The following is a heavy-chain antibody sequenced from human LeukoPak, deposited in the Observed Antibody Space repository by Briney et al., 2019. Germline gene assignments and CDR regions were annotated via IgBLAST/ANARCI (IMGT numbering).Heavy chain of an antibody. CDR2: LNPNSGNT. CDR3: ARGVRFGELRGY. J-gene: IGHJ4*02. D-gene: IGHD3-10*01. Sequence: GASVKASCKASGYTFTSYDVNWVRQATGQGLEWMGWLNPNSGNTGYAQKFQGRVTMTRNTSISTAYMEPSSLRSEDTAVYYCARGVRFGELRGYWGQGTLVTVSS. CDR1: GYTFTSYD. V-gene: IGHV1-8*01.